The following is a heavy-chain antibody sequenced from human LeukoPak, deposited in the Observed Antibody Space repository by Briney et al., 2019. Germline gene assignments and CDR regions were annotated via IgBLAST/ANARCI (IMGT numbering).Heavy chain of an antibody. Sequence: SETLSLTCAVSGGSISSGGYSWSWIRQPPGKGLEWIGYIYHSGSTYYNPSLKSRVTISVDRSKNQFSLKLSSVTAADTAVYYCARVGVVPAATIQNWFDPWGQGTLVTVSS. J-gene: IGHJ5*02. CDR2: IYHSGST. CDR3: ARVGVVPAATIQNWFDP. D-gene: IGHD2-2*01. CDR1: GGSISSGGYS. V-gene: IGHV4-30-2*01.